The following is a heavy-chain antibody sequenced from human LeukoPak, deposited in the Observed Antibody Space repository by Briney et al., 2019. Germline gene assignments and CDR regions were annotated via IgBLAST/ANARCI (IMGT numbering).Heavy chain of an antibody. CDR3: AGVPAAMRVDY. CDR1: EFSFSSYA. Sequence: GGSLRLSCAASEFSFSSYAMSWVRQAPGKGLVWVSRISSDGSSTSYADSVKGRFTISRDNAKNTLYLQMNSLRAEDTAVYYCAGVPAAMRVDYWGQGTLVTVSS. V-gene: IGHV3-74*01. CDR2: ISSDGSST. D-gene: IGHD2-2*01. J-gene: IGHJ4*02.